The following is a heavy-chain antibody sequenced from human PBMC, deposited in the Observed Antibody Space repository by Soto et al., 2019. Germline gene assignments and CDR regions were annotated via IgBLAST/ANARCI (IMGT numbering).Heavy chain of an antibody. J-gene: IGHJ4*02. CDR3: ARDSRSTYSSPFSN. CDR1: GFTFSSYA. CDR2: ISYDGSNK. V-gene: IGHV3-30-3*01. D-gene: IGHD6-13*01. Sequence: GGSLRLSCAASGFTFSSYAMHWVRQAPGKGLEWVAVISYDGSNKYYADSVKGRFTISRDNSKNTLYLQMNSLRAEDTAVYYCARDSRSTYSSPFSNWGQGTLVTVSS.